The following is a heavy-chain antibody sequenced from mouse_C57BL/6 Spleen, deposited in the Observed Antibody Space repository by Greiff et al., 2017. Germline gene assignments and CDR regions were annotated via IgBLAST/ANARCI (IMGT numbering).Heavy chain of an antibody. CDR1: GYTFTSYW. CDR3: TRKEGSSGRYFDY. D-gene: IGHD3-2*02. CDR2: IYPGNSDT. J-gene: IGHJ2*01. Sequence: VHVKQSGTVLARPGASVKMSCKTSGYTFTSYWMHWVKQRPGQGLAWIGAIYPGNSDTSYNQKFKGKAKLTAVTSASTAYMELSSLTNEDSAVYYCTRKEGSSGRYFDYWGQGTTLTVSS. V-gene: IGHV1-5*01.